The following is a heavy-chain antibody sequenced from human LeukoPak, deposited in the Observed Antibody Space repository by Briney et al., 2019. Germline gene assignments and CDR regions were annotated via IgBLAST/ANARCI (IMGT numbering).Heavy chain of an antibody. CDR3: ARVPAFRDY. Sequence: GGSLRLSCAASGFTFDDYAMHWVRHAPGKGLEWVSGISWDSGSIGYADSVKGRFTISRDNAKNSLYLQMNSLRAEDTAVYYCARVPAFRDYWGQGTLVTVSS. CDR2: ISWDSGSI. V-gene: IGHV3-9*01. CDR1: GFTFDDYA. J-gene: IGHJ4*02.